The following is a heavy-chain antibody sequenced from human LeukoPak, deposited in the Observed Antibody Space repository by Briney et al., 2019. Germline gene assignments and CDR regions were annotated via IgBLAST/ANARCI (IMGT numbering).Heavy chain of an antibody. V-gene: IGHV4-61*02. CDR3: ARVGGDYDILTGYRYNWFDP. Sequence: SETLSLTCTVSGGSISSGSYYWSWIRQPAGKGLEWIGRIYTSGSTNYNPSLKSRVTISVDTSKNQFSLKLSSVTAAHTAVYYCARVGGDYDILTGYRYNWFDPWGQGTLVTVSS. J-gene: IGHJ5*02. CDR1: GGSISSGSYY. CDR2: IYTSGST. D-gene: IGHD3-9*01.